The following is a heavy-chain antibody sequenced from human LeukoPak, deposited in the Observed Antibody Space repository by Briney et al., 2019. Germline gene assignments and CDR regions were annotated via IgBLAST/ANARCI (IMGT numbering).Heavy chain of an antibody. CDR3: AKSPLLNQYYFDY. V-gene: IGHV3-23*01. D-gene: IGHD1-26*01. J-gene: IGHJ4*02. Sequence: PGGSLRLSCVASGFTFSSYAMSWVRQAPGKGLEWVSGISGSGGSTYYADSVKGRFTISRDNSKNTLYLQMNSLRAEDTAVYYCAKSPLLNQYYFDYWGQGTLVTVSS. CDR2: ISGSGGST. CDR1: GFTFSSYA.